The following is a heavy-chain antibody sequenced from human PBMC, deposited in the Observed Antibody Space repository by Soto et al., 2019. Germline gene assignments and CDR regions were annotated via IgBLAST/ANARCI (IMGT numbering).Heavy chain of an antibody. V-gene: IGHV3-15*07. CDR2: IRSKTDGGTT. Sequence: PLRLSCISSYFSVNNAWMNWVLQNPFKGLECVGRIRSKTDGGTTDYAAPVKGTFTISRDDSKNTLFLEMNSLKTEDTAVYYCATGKAVPVSGMEVWGQGTTVTVSS. J-gene: IGHJ6*02. CDR1: YFSVNNAW. CDR3: ATGKAVPVSGMEV. D-gene: IGHD2-2*01.